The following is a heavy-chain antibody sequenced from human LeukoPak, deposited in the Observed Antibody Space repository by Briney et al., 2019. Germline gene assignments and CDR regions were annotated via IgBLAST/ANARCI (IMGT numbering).Heavy chain of an antibody. CDR2: INPNSGGT. V-gene: IGHV1-2*02. Sequence: GASVKVSCKASGYTFTGYYMHWVRQAPGQGLEWMGWINPNSGGTNYAQKFQGRVTMTRDTSISTAYMELSRLRSDDTAVYYCARVRRYRSSSHAPYFDYWGQGTLVTVSS. CDR1: GYTFTGYY. CDR3: ARVRRYRSSSHAPYFDY. J-gene: IGHJ4*02. D-gene: IGHD6-6*01.